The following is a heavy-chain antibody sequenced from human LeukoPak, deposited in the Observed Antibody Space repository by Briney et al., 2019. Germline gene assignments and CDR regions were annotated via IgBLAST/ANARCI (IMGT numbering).Heavy chain of an antibody. CDR1: GDFITAYY. V-gene: IGHV4-59*01. CDR3: ASNTGTVFDY. Sequence: SETLPLTCTVSGDFITAYYWSWIRQPPGKGLEWIGYVYYSGSTEYNPSLRSRVTISLDMSKHQFSLTLTSVTAADTAVYYCASNTGTVFDYWGQGALVTVSS. J-gene: IGHJ4*02. D-gene: IGHD7-27*01. CDR2: VYYSGST.